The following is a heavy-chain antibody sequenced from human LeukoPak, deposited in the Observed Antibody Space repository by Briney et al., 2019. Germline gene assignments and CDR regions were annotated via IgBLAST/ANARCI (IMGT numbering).Heavy chain of an antibody. Sequence: PVQPLDSPSVTSSSRSYMYYADSVKGRFTISRDNAKNSLYLQMNSLRAEDTAVYYCARVSGSSSFDLWGQGTLVTVSS. V-gene: IGHV3-21*05. CDR3: ARVSGSSSFDL. D-gene: IGHD6-13*01. J-gene: IGHJ4*02. CDR2: TSSSRSYM.